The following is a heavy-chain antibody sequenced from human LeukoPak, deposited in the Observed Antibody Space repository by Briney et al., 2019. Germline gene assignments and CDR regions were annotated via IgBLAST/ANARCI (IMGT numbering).Heavy chain of an antibody. J-gene: IGHJ6*02. Sequence: XXEWVGWXXXNSGNTGYAQKFQGRVTMTRNTSISTAYMELSSLRSEDTAVYYCARHCSSTSCPPLNYYYYGMDVWGQGTTVTVSS. CDR2: XXXNSGNT. V-gene: IGHV1-8*01. CDR3: ARHCSSTSCPPLNYYYYGMDV. D-gene: IGHD2-2*01.